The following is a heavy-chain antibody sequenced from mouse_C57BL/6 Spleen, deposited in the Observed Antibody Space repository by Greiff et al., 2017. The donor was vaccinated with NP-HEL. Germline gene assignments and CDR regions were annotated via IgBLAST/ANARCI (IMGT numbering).Heavy chain of an antibody. J-gene: IGHJ3*01. D-gene: IGHD3-2*02. CDR2: INPGSGGT. Sequence: VMLVESGAELVRPGTSVKVSCKASGYAFTNYLIEWVKQRPGQGLEWIGVINPGSGGTNYNEKFKGKATLTADKSSSTAYMQLSSLTSEDSAVYFCARGDSSGLAYWGQGTLVTVSA. CDR1: GYAFTNYL. V-gene: IGHV1-54*01. CDR3: ARGDSSGLAY.